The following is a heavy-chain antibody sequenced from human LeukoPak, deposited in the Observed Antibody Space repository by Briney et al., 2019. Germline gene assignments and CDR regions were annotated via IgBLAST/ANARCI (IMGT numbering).Heavy chain of an antibody. CDR3: ARGVSEDYFDY. V-gene: IGHV1-2*04. Sequence: GASVKVSCKASGYTFTSYGISWVRQAPGQGLEWMGWINPNSGGTNYAQKFQGWVTMTRDTSISTAYMELSRLRSDDTAVYYCARGVSEDYFDYWGQGTLVTVSS. CDR1: GYTFTSYG. D-gene: IGHD5/OR15-5a*01. J-gene: IGHJ4*02. CDR2: INPNSGGT.